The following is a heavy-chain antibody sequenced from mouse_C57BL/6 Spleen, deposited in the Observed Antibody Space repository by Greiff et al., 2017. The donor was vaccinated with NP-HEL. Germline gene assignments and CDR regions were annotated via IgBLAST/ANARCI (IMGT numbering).Heavy chain of an antibody. J-gene: IGHJ4*01. CDR3: ARGGGYLYAMDY. CDR2: IYPRSGNT. V-gene: IGHV1-81*01. CDR1: GYTFTSYG. D-gene: IGHD2-2*01. Sequence: VQLQQSGAELARPGASVKLSCKASGYTFTSYGISWVKQRTGQGLEWIGEIYPRSGNTYYNEKFKGKATLTADKSSSAAYMELRSLTSEDSAVYFCARGGGYLYAMDYWGQGTSVTVSS.